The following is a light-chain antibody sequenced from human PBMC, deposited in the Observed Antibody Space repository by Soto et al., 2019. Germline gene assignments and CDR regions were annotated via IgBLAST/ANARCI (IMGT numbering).Light chain of an antibody. J-gene: IGLJ2*01. CDR1: RSNIGTNT. CDR3: AAWDDSLNGHVV. CDR2: NNG. Sequence: QSVLTQPPSVSGTPGQRVTISCSGSRSNIGTNTVNWFQQLPGTAPKLLIYNNGQRPSGVPDRFSGYKSGTSATLAISGLQSEDEADYYCAAWDDSLNGHVVFGGGTKLTVL. V-gene: IGLV1-44*01.